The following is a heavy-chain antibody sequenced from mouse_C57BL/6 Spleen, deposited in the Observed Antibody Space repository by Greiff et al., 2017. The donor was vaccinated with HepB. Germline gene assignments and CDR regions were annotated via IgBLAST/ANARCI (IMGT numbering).Heavy chain of an antibody. CDR2: IDPENGDT. Sequence: VQLQQSGAELVRPGASVKLSCTASGFNIKDDYMHWVKQRPEQGLEWIGWIDPENGDTEYASKFQGKATITADTSSNTAYLQLSSLTSEDTAVYYCTSELEWFAYWGQGTLVTVSA. V-gene: IGHV14-4*01. J-gene: IGHJ3*01. CDR1: GFNIKDDY. CDR3: TSELEWFAY. D-gene: IGHD4-1*01.